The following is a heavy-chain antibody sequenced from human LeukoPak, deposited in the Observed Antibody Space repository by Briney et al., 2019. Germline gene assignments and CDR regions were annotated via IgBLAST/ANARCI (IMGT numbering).Heavy chain of an antibody. CDR1: GFTFSSYG. D-gene: IGHD1-1*01. CDR2: ISGSGGST. J-gene: IGHJ4*02. CDR3: ARGERGAQPYDY. V-gene: IGHV3-23*01. Sequence: PGGSLRLSCAASGFTFSSYGMSWVRQAPGKGLEWVSAISGSGGSTYYADSVKGRFTISRDNSKNTLYLQMNSLRAGDTAVYYCARGERGAQPYDYWGRGTLVTVSS.